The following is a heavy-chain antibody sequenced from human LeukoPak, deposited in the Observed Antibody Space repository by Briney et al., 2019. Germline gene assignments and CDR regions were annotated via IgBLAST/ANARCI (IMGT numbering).Heavy chain of an antibody. CDR2: ISNSRTSI. J-gene: IGHJ4*02. V-gene: IGHV3-48*01. Sequence: GGSLRLSCAASGFTFSSYNMNWVRQAPGKGLEWISYISNSRTSIYYADSVKGRFTISRDNAKSSLYLQMNSLRAEDTAVYYCARPGEGDNWNPWVVWGQGTLVTVSS. CDR3: ARPGEGDNWNPWVV. D-gene: IGHD1-20*01. CDR1: GFTFSSYN.